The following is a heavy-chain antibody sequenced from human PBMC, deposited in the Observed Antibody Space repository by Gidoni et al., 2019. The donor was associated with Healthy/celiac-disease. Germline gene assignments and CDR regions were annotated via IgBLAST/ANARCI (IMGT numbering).Heavy chain of an antibody. Sequence: EVQLVESGGGLIQPGGSLRLSCAASGITVSSNYMSWVRQAPGKGLEWVSVLYSGGSTYYADSVKGRFTISRDNSKNTLYLQMNSLRAEDTAVYYCARDRSVEDYYYYGMDVWGQGTTVTVSS. CDR2: LYSGGST. V-gene: IGHV3-53*01. D-gene: IGHD2-15*01. CDR3: ARDRSVEDYYYYGMDV. CDR1: GITVSSNY. J-gene: IGHJ6*02.